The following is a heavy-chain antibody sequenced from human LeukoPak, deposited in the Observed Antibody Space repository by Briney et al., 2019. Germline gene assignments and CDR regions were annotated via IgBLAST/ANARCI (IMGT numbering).Heavy chain of an antibody. Sequence: PSETLSLTCAVSGYSISNTHYWGWIRQPPGKGLEWIGSIYNSGSTHYNPSLKSRVTISVDTSMNQFSPKLSSVTAADTAVYYCARNSSGIHFDYWGRGTLVTVSS. D-gene: IGHD3-22*01. J-gene: IGHJ4*02. V-gene: IGHV4-38-2*01. CDR2: IYNSGST. CDR1: GYSISNTHY. CDR3: ARNSSGIHFDY.